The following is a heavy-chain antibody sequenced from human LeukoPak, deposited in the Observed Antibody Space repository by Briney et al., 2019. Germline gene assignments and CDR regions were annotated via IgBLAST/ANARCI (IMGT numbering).Heavy chain of an antibody. CDR3: ARSIVVVPAAWEGYYYYGMDV. D-gene: IGHD2-2*01. CDR2: INHSGST. Sequence: PSETLSLTCAVYGGSFSGYYWSWIRQSPGKGLEWIGEINHSGSTNYNPSLKSRVTISVDTSKNQFSLKLSSVTAADTAVYYCARSIVVVPAAWEGYYYYGMDVWGQGTTVTVSS. CDR1: GGSFSGYY. J-gene: IGHJ6*02. V-gene: IGHV4-34*01.